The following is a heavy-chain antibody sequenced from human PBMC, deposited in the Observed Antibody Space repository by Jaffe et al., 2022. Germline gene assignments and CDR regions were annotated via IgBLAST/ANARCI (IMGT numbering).Heavy chain of an antibody. CDR2: IYYSGST. Sequence: QLQLQESGPGLVKPSETLSLTCTVSGGSISSSSYYWGWIRQPPGKGLEWIGSIYYSGSTYYNPSLKSRVTISVDTSKNQFSLKLSSVTAADTAVYYCARGFLHDYGDYVRWFDPWGQGTLVTVSS. CDR3: ARGFLHDYGDYVRWFDP. D-gene: IGHD4-17*01. V-gene: IGHV4-39*01. CDR1: GGSISSSSYY. J-gene: IGHJ5*02.